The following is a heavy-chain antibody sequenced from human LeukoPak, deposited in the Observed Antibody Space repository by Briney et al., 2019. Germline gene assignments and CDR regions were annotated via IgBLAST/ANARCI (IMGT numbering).Heavy chain of an antibody. J-gene: IGHJ6*02. CDR1: GFTSSSYG. D-gene: IGHD2-2*01. CDR3: ARASICSSTSCYRPYYYYYGMDV. V-gene: IGHV3-33*01. Sequence: PGGSLRLSCAASGFTSSSYGMHWVRQAPGKGLEWVAVIWYDGSNKYYADSVKGRFTISRDNSKNTLYLQMNSLRAEDTAVYYCARASICSSTSCYRPYYYYYGMDVWGQGTTVTVSS. CDR2: IWYDGSNK.